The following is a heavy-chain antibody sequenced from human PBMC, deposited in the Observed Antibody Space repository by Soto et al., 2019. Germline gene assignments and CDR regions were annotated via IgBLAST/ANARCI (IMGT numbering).Heavy chain of an antibody. Sequence: QVQLQESGPGPVKPSGTLSLTCAVSSDSISSNNWWSWVRQPPGKGLEWIGKIYHSGSTNYNPSLKSRATISVDRSMNQFSLKLSSVTAADTAIYYRARGMGWDERNYYFDYWGQGIPVTVSS. J-gene: IGHJ4*02. CDR2: IYHSGST. CDR1: SDSISSNNW. CDR3: ARGMGWDERNYYFDY. V-gene: IGHV4-4*02. D-gene: IGHD1-26*01.